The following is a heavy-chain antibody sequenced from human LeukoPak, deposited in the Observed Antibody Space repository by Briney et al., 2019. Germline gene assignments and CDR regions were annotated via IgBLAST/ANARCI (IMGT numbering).Heavy chain of an antibody. CDR3: ARGSGSSSWDPFDY. CDR1: GYTFTGYY. CDR2: INPNSGGT. V-gene: IGHV1-2*02. D-gene: IGHD6-6*01. Sequence: ASVKVSCKASGYTFTGYYMHWVRQAPGQGLEWMGWINPNSGGTNYAQKFQGRVTMTRDTSISTAYMEQSRLRYDDTAVFYCARGSGSSSWDPFDYWGQGTLVTVSS. J-gene: IGHJ4*02.